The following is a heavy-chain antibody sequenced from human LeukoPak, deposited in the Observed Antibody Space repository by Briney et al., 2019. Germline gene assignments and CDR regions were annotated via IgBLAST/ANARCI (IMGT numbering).Heavy chain of an antibody. V-gene: IGHV3-30*02. CDR2: IRYDGSNK. D-gene: IGHD3-16*01. CDR1: GFTFSSYG. J-gene: IGHJ4*02. CDR3: AKDLERLVSGGRGSLDY. Sequence: PGGSLRLSCAASGFTFSSYGMHWVRQAPGKGLEWVAFIRYDGSNKYYADSVKGRFTISRDNSKNTLYLQMNSLRAEDTAVYYCAKDLERLVSGGRGSLDYWGQGTPVTVSS.